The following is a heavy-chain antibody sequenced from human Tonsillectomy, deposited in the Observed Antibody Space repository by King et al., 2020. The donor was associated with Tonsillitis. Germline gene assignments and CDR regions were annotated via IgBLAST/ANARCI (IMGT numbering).Heavy chain of an antibody. CDR1: GFTFSTYE. J-gene: IGHJ4*02. CDR2: ISGSGSTI. Sequence: VQLVESGGGLVQPGGSLRLSCAASGFTFSTYEMNWVRQAPGKGLEWVSHISGSGSTIYYADSVKGRFNISRDNAKNSLYLQMNSLRAEDTAVYYCVADTSPDYWGQGTLVTVSS. V-gene: IGHV3-48*03. D-gene: IGHD2-2*01. CDR3: VADTSPDY.